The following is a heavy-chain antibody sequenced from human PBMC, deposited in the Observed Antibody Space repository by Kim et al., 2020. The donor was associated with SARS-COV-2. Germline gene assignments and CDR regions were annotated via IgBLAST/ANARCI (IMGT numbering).Heavy chain of an antibody. D-gene: IGHD6-13*01. CDR1: GFTFSGYA. V-gene: IGHV3-48*02. CDR2: ISSTASTI. J-gene: IGHJ4*02. Sequence: GGSLRLSCAASGFTFSGYAMTWVRQAPGKGLEWVSFISSTASTIYYADSVEGRFTISRDNAKNSVSLQMNSLRDEDTAMYYCASRGYYIDFWGQGTLVT. CDR3: ASRGYYIDF.